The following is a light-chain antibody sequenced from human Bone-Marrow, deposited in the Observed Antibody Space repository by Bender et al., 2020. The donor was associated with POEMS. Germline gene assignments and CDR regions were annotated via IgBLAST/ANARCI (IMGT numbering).Light chain of an antibody. J-gene: IGLJ3*02. V-gene: IGLV2-8*01. Sequence: QSALTQPPSASGSPGQSVTISCTGSTSDIGRYDYVSWYQQHPGKAPKLLIFEVSKRPSGVPHRFAGSKSVNTASLSILGLQAEEDAEYYCRSYAGSRVFGGGTKLTVL. CDR1: TSDIGRYDY. CDR3: RSYAGSRV. CDR2: EVS.